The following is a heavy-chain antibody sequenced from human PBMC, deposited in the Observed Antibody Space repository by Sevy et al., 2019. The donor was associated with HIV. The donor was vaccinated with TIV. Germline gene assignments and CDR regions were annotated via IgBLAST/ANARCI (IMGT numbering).Heavy chain of an antibody. CDR2: IKRDGSEE. Sequence: GGSLRLSCAASGFTFSSYCMTWVRQAPGKGLEWVANIKRDGSEEYYVDSVKGRFSISRDNAKNSLFLQMNSLTAEDTAIYYCARDCSSTNCLWGLDVWGQGTTVTVSS. CDR3: ARDCSSTNCLWGLDV. V-gene: IGHV3-7*03. J-gene: IGHJ6*02. CDR1: GFTFSSYC. D-gene: IGHD2-2*01.